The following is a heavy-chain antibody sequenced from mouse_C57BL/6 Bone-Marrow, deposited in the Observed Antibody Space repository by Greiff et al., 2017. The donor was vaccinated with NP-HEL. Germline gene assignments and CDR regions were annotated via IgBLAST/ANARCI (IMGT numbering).Heavy chain of an antibody. Sequence: EVKVVESGPELVKPGASVKISCKASGYSFTDYNMNWVKQSNGKSLEWIGVINPNYGTTCYTQKFKGKATLSVDQSSSTAYLQLSSLTSEDSAVYYCARQGGYFDVWGTGTTVTVSS. J-gene: IGHJ1*03. CDR3: ARQGGYFDV. CDR2: INPNYGTT. V-gene: IGHV1-39*01. CDR1: GYSFTDYN.